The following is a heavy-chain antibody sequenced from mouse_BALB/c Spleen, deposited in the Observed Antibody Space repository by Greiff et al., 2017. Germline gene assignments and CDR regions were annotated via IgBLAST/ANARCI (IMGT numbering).Heavy chain of an antibody. CDR1: GFTFSSYT. Sequence: EVKVVESGGGLVQPGGSLKLSCAASGFTFSSYTMSWVRQTPEKRLEWVAYISNGGGSTYYPDTVKGRFTISRDNAKNTLYLQMSSLKSEDTAMYYCARRQYGNPYYAMDYWGQGTSVTVSS. J-gene: IGHJ4*01. CDR3: ARRQYGNPYYAMDY. CDR2: ISNGGGST. D-gene: IGHD2-10*02. V-gene: IGHV5-12-2*01.